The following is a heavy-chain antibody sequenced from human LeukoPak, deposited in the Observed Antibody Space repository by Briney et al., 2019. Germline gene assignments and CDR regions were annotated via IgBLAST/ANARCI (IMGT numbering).Heavy chain of an antibody. V-gene: IGHV1-24*01. CDR3: ATFEIRFLEWLLSPLGY. CDR2: FDPEDGET. Sequence: ASVKVSCKVSGYTLTELSMHWVRQAPGKGLEWMGGFDPEDGETIYAQKFQGRVTMTEDTSTDTAYMELSSLRSEDTAVYYCATFEIRFLEWLLSPLGYWGQGTLVTVSS. D-gene: IGHD3-3*01. CDR1: GYTLTELS. J-gene: IGHJ4*02.